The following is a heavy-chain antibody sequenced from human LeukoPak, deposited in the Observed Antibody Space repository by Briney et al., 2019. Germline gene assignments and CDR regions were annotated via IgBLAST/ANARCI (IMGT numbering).Heavy chain of an antibody. J-gene: IGHJ4*02. V-gene: IGHV4-59*08. CDR3: AGQKAAFGRYYYDF. CDR1: GDSISRYY. D-gene: IGHD3-3*02. Sequence: SETLSLTCTVSGDSISRYYWSWIRQPPGKGLEWIAYIYHSGSANYHPSLKSRVTISVDTPKNQLSLKVSSVTAADTAVYYCAGQKAAFGRYYYDFWGQGTLVAVSS. CDR2: IYHSGSA.